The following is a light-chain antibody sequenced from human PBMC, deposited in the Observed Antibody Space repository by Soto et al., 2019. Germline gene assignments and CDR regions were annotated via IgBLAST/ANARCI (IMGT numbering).Light chain of an antibody. J-gene: IGKJ1*01. Sequence: DSQMIQSAATRSAFVGDRVTITCRASQSISLWLAWYQQKPGKAPRLLIYDVSTLESGVPSRFSGSGSGTEFSLTIKSLEPDDFATYYCQQYNSYSWTFGQGTMVDVK. CDR3: QQYNSYSWT. CDR2: DVS. CDR1: QSISLW. V-gene: IGKV1-5*01.